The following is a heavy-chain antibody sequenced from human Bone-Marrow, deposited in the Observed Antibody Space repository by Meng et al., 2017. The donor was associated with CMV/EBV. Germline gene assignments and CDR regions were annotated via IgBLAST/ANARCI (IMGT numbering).Heavy chain of an antibody. CDR1: GFTFSSYG. CDR3: ARANLPGGSYAGWPVNY. V-gene: IGHV3-33*01. J-gene: IGHJ4*02. Sequence: GGSLRLSCAASGFTFSSYGMHWVRQAPGKGLEWVAVIWYDGSNKYYADSVKGRFTISRDNSKNTLYLQMNSLRAEDTALYYCARANLPGGSYAGWPVNYWGQGTLVTVSS. D-gene: IGHD3-16*01. CDR2: IWYDGSNK.